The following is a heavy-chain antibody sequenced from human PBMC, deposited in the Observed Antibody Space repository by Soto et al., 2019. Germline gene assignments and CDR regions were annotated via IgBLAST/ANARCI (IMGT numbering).Heavy chain of an antibody. J-gene: IGHJ4*02. Sequence: GGSLRLSCAASGFTFSSYAMSWVRQAPGKGLEWVSGISGSGGSTYYADSVKGRFTISRDNSKNTLYLQVNSLRAEDTAVYYCAKPGCTGGSCYSNYWGQGTLVNVSS. D-gene: IGHD2-15*01. V-gene: IGHV3-23*01. CDR2: ISGSGGST. CDR3: AKPGCTGGSCYSNY. CDR1: GFTFSSYA.